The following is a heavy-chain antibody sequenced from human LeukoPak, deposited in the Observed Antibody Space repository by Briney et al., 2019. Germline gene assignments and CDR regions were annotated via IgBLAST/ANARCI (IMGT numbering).Heavy chain of an antibody. J-gene: IGHJ4*02. D-gene: IGHD3-16*01. CDR3: ARKGVSDLYYFDS. CDR2: IYYSGST. V-gene: IGHV4-59*08. CDR1: GVSISSYY. Sequence: NSSETLSLTCTVSGVSISSYYWSWIRQPPGKGLKWMGNIYYSGSTNYNSSLKSRTTISVDTSKNQISLKLRSVTAADTAVYYCARKGVSDLYYFDSWGQGTLVTVSS.